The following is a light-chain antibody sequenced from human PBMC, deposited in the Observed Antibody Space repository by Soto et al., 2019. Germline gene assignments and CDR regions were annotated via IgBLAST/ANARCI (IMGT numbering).Light chain of an antibody. J-gene: IGKJ1*01. CDR2: DIF. CDR1: QSVSNN. Sequence: IVLTQSPGTLSLSPVEIATLSCMASQSVSNNYLAWYQQKPGQAPRLLIYDIFTRATGVPTRISGSGSGTEFILTTTSLQSEDSAVYYCQEYNTWPWTFGQGTKVDIK. CDR3: QEYNTWPWT. V-gene: IGKV3D-15*01.